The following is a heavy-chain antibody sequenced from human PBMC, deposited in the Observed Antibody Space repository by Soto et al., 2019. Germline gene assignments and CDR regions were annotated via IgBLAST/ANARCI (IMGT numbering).Heavy chain of an antibody. Sequence: QVQLQESGPGLVKPSQTLSLTCTVSGGSISSGGYYWSWIRQHPGKGLEWIGYIYYSGSTYYNPSLKSRGTISVDTSKNQFSLKLSSVTAADTAGYYCAGSRKNSSSWPHYYYYGMDVWGQGTTVTVSS. CDR2: IYYSGST. CDR1: GGSISSGGYY. D-gene: IGHD6-13*01. V-gene: IGHV4-31*03. J-gene: IGHJ6*02. CDR3: AGSRKNSSSWPHYYYYGMDV.